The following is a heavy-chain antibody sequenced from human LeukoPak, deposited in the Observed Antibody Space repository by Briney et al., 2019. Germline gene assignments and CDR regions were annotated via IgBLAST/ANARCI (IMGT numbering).Heavy chain of an antibody. V-gene: IGHV3-33*06. Sequence: GGSLRLSCAASGFTFSSYGMHWVRQAPGKGLEWVAVIWYDGSNKYYADSVKGRFTISRDNSKNTLYLQMNSLRAEDTAVYYCAKDGYRNGPPHKTIDSWGQGTLVTVSS. CDR3: AKDGYRNGPPHKTIDS. CDR1: GFTFSSYG. CDR2: IWYDGSNK. D-gene: IGHD4-11*01. J-gene: IGHJ4*02.